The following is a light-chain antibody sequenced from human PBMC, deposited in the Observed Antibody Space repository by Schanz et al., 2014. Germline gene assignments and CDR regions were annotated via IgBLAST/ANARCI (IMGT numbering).Light chain of an antibody. CDR2: DAS. CDR3: QQGSNWPLT. J-gene: IGKJ4*01. V-gene: IGKV3-11*01. Sequence: EIVLTQSPATLSLSPGERATLTCRASESVSGYLAWYQQKPGQAPRLLIHDASNRATGIPARFSGSGAGTDFTLTISGLEPEDFAVYFCQQGSNWPLTFGGGTKVEIK. CDR1: ESVSGY.